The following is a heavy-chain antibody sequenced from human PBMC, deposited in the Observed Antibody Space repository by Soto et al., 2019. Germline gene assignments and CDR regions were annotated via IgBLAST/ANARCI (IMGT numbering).Heavy chain of an antibody. CDR3: ATNVNIVATNPPELGSFYYYMDV. CDR2: INPSGGST. Sequence: ASVKVSCKASGYTFTSYYMHWVRQAPGQRLEWMGIINPSGGSTSYAQKFQGRVTMTRDTSTSTVYMELSSLRSEDTAVYYCATNVNIVATNPPELGSFYYYMDVWGKGTTVTVSS. V-gene: IGHV1-46*03. CDR1: GYTFTSYY. D-gene: IGHD5-12*01. J-gene: IGHJ6*03.